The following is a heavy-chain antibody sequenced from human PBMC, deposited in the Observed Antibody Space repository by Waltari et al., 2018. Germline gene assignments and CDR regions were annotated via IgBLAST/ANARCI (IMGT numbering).Heavy chain of an antibody. CDR1: GGSISSYY. D-gene: IGHD1-26*01. CDR3: ARAGGSYYTPYYFDY. J-gene: IGHJ4*02. V-gene: IGHV4-59*08. Sequence: QVQLQESGPGLVKPSETLSLTCTVSGGSISSYYWSWIRQPPGKGLEWIGYIYYSGNTNYNPSLKSRVTISVDTSKNQFSLKLSSVTAADTAVYYCARAGGSYYTPYYFDYWGQGTLVTVSS. CDR2: IYYSGNT.